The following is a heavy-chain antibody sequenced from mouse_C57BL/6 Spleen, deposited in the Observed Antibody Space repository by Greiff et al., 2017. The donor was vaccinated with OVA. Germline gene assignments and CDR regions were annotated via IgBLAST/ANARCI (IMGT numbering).Heavy chain of an antibody. CDR2: ISSGSSTI. CDR1: GFTFSDYG. J-gene: IGHJ2*01. Sequence: EVQVVESGGGLVKPGGSLKLSCAASGFTFSDYGMHWVRQAPEKGLEWVAYISSGSSTIYYADTVKGRFTISRDNAKNTLFLQMTSLRSEDTAMYYCAIPFITTFDYWGQGTTLTVSS. CDR3: AIPFITTFDY. V-gene: IGHV5-17*01. D-gene: IGHD1-1*01.